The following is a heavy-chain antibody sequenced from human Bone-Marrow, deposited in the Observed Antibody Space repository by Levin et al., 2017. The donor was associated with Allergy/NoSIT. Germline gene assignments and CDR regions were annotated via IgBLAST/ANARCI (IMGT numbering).Heavy chain of an antibody. D-gene: IGHD7-27*01. Sequence: AGGSLRLSCAASGFIFSNYWMSWVRQAPGKGLEWVANIKQDGSEKYQVDSVKGRFTISRDNAKNSLYLQMNSLRAEDTAVYYCARGPKTVSPTGDWFDPWGQGTLVTVSS. J-gene: IGHJ5*02. V-gene: IGHV3-7*01. CDR1: GFIFSNYW. CDR2: IKQDGSEK. CDR3: ARGPKTVSPTGDWFDP.